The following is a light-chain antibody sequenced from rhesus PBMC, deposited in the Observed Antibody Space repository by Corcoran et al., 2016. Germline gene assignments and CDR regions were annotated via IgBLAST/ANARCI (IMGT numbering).Light chain of an antibody. V-gene: IGKV1S8*01. CDR2: AAS. CDR1: QNIYSY. CDR3: QQYSDNPLT. J-gene: IGKJ4*01. Sequence: DIQMTQSPSALSASVGDRVTISCRASQNIYSYLAWYQQKPGKAPKLLIYAASGLKNGIPSRLSGSGSGTDFTHTIRNLQPEDSAAYYCQQYSDNPLTIGGGTKVELK.